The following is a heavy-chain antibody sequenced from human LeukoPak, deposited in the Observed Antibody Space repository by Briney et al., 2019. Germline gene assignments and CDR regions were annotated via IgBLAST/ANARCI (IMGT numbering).Heavy chain of an antibody. D-gene: IGHD3-22*01. CDR2: INPNSGRT. CDR3: ARGGDSGYPHDY. J-gene: IGHJ4*02. CDR1: GYTFTGYY. V-gene: IGHV1-2*02. Sequence: ASVKVSCKASGYTFTGYYMHWVRQAPGQGLEWMGWINPNSGRTNYAQKFQGRVTMTRDTSISTAYMELSRLRSDDTAVYYCARGGDSGYPHDYWGQGTLVTVSS.